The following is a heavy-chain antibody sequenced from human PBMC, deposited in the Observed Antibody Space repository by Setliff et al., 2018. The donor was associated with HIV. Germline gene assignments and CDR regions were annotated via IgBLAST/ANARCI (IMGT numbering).Heavy chain of an antibody. D-gene: IGHD3-3*01. V-gene: IGHV4-39*07. CDR1: GGSINSRSYY. J-gene: IGHJ6*03. CDR3: ARGLSIFGVATPGFYSFMDV. CDR2: VYHTGST. Sequence: PSETLSLTCTVSGGSINSRSYYWGWIRQPPGKGLEWIGSVYHTGSTYYNPSLKSRVTISVDTSKNQFSLKLNSVTAADTAVYYCARGLSIFGVATPGFYSFMDVWGKGTTVTVSS.